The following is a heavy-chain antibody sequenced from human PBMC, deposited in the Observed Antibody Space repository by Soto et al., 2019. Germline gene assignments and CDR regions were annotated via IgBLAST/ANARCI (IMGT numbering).Heavy chain of an antibody. CDR3: ARTLGHSSGWYELNWFDP. V-gene: IGHV3-48*02. CDR2: ISSSSSTI. J-gene: IGHJ5*02. CDR1: GFTFSSYS. D-gene: IGHD6-19*01. Sequence: EVQLVESGGGLVQPGGSLRLSCAASGFTFSSYSMHWVRQAPGKGLEWVSYISSSSSTIYYADSVKGRFTISRDNAKNSLYLQMNSLRDEDTAVYYCARTLGHSSGWYELNWFDPWGQGTLVTVSS.